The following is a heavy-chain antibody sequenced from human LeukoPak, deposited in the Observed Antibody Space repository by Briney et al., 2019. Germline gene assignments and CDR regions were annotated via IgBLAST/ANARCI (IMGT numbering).Heavy chain of an antibody. CDR3: ARPTTIDAFDI. CDR1: GGSISSGSYY. CDR2: IYTSGST. V-gene: IGHV4-61*02. J-gene: IGHJ3*02. Sequence: SETLSLTCTVSGGSISSGSYYWSWIRQPAGKGLEWIGRIYTSGSTNYNPSLTSRVTISVDTSKNQFSLKQSSVTAADTAVYYCARPTTIDAFDIWGQGTMVTVSS. D-gene: IGHD3-9*01.